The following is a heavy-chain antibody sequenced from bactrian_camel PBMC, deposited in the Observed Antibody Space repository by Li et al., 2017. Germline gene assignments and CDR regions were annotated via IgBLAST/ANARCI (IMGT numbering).Heavy chain of an antibody. CDR1: GFTFSWSG. Sequence: VQLVESGGGLVEPGGSLMLSCAGSGFTFSWSGMSWVRQAPGKGLEWVSSIKSDSSDTYYVDSVKGRFTISKDIAKDTLYLQMNGLSSEDTAVYYCAAAWDGFLPFFRYWGQGTQVTVS. D-gene: IGHD3*01. J-gene: IGHJ6*01. CDR3: AAAWDGFLPFFRY. V-gene: IGHV3S2*01. CDR2: IKSDSSDT.